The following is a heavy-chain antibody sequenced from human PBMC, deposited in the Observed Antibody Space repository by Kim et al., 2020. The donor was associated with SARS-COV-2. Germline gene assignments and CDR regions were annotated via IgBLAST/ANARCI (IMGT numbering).Heavy chain of an antibody. Sequence: SETLSLTCTVSGGSISSYYWSWIRQPPGKGLEWIGYIYYSGSTNYNPSLKSRVTISVDTSKNQFSLKLSSVTAADTAVYYCARDRTGTARRAFDIWGQGTMVTVSS. J-gene: IGHJ3*02. D-gene: IGHD1-7*01. V-gene: IGHV4-59*01. CDR1: GGSISSYY. CDR3: ARDRTGTARRAFDI. CDR2: IYYSGST.